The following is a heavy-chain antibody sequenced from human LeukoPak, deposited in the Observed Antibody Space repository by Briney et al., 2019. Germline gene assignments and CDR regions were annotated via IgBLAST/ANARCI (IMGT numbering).Heavy chain of an antibody. D-gene: IGHD3-10*01. J-gene: IGHJ4*02. V-gene: IGHV3-7*01. CDR1: GFTFSSYW. Sequence: PGGSLRLSCAASGFTFSSYWMSWVRQAPGKGLEWVANIKQDGSEKYYVDSVKGRFTISRDNAKNSLYLQMNSLRAEDTAVYYCARPPRSYYYGSGSYDYWGQGTLVTVSS. CDR3: ARPPRSYYYGSGSYDY. CDR2: IKQDGSEK.